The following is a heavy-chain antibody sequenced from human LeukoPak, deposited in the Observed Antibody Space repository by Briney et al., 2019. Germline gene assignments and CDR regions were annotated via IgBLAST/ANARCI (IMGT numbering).Heavy chain of an antibody. D-gene: IGHD6-6*01. CDR3: ARGSSAARFTIPLDV. Sequence: TLSLTCTVSGGSISSGSYYWSWIRQPAGKGLEWIGRIYTSGSTNYNPSLKSRVTISVDTSKNQFSLKLSSVTAADTAVYYCARGSSAARFTIPLDVWGKGTTVTVSS. CDR2: IYTSGST. CDR1: GGSISSGSYY. J-gene: IGHJ6*04. V-gene: IGHV4-61*02.